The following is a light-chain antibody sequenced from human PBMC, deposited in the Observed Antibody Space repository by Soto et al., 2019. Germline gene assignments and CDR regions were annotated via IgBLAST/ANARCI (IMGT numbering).Light chain of an antibody. CDR2: DDN. V-gene: IGLV3-21*02. CDR3: QVWDSSSNHWI. J-gene: IGLJ2*01. Sequence: SYELTRPPSVSVAPGQTARIICAENDIGSKSVHWYQQRPGQAPVLVVYDDNDRPSGIPERFSGSNSENTATLTINRVGAGDEADYYCQVWDSSSNHWIFGGGTKLTVL. CDR1: DIGSKS.